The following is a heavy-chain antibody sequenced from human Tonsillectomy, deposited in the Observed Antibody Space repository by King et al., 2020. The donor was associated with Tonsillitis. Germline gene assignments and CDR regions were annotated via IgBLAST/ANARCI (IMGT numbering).Heavy chain of an antibody. V-gene: IGHV4-39*07. CDR2: IYSSGST. Sequence: QLQESGPGLVKPSETLSLTCTVSGGSISSRYYWGWIRQPPGKGLEWIGNIYSSGSTYYNPSLKSRVTISVDTSKNQFSLKLNSVTAADTAVYYCARLGAAGLDNFDYWGQRTLVTVSS. D-gene: IGHD6-13*01. J-gene: IGHJ4*02. CDR3: ARLGAAGLDNFDY. CDR1: GGSISSRYY.